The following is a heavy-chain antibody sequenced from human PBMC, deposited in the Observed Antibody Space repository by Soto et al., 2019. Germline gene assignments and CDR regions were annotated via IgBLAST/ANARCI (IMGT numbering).Heavy chain of an antibody. CDR3: ASPYSGSYPGAFDI. V-gene: IGHV1-69*06. Sequence: QVQLVQSGAEVKKPGSSVKVSCKASGGTFSSYAISWVRQAPGQGLEWMGGIIPIFGTANYAQKFQGRVTTTADKSTSTAYMELSSLRSEDTAVYYCASPYSGSYPGAFDIWGQGTMVTVSS. D-gene: IGHD1-26*01. J-gene: IGHJ3*02. CDR1: GGTFSSYA. CDR2: IIPIFGTA.